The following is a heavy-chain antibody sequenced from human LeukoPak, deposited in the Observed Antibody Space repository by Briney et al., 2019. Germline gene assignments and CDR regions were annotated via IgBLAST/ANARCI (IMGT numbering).Heavy chain of an antibody. CDR1: GFTFSNYA. J-gene: IGHJ6*02. Sequence: GGSLRLSCAASGFTFSNYAMHWVRQAPGKGLEWVAITSYDGTRKYYADSVKGRFTISRDNSKNTLYLQMNSLRAEDTAVYYCARDLNAYQYYYYGMDVWGQGTTVTVSS. D-gene: IGHD2-2*01. CDR2: TSYDGTRK. CDR3: ARDLNAYQYYYYGMDV. V-gene: IGHV3-30*03.